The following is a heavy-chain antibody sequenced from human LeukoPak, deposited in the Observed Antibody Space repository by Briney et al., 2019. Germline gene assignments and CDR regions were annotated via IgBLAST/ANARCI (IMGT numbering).Heavy chain of an antibody. J-gene: IGHJ4*02. D-gene: IGHD3-10*01. CDR1: GFTFDDYA. CDR2: ISWNSGII. V-gene: IGHV3-9*01. Sequence: GGSLRLSCAASGFTFDDYAMHWVRQAPGKGLEWVSRISWNSGIIGYADSVKGRFTISRDNAKNSLYLQMNSLRAEDTAFYYCAKSSGDSYFDYWGQGTLVTVSS. CDR3: AKSSGDSYFDY.